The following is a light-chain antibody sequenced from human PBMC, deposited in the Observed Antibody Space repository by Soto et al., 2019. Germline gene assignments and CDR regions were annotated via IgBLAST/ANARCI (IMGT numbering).Light chain of an antibody. CDR2: GAS. CDR3: QQYGSSSWT. CDR1: QSVSID. Sequence: ERVMTQSPATLSVSPGERATLSCRASQSVSIDLAWYQQTPGQAPRLLIYGASTRATGIPVRFSGSGSGTDFTLTISRLEPEDFAVYYCQQYGSSSWTFGQGTKVDI. V-gene: IGKV3-15*01. J-gene: IGKJ1*01.